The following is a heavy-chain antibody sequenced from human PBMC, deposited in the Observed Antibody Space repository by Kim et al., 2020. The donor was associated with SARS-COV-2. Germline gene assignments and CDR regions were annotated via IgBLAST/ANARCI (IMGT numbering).Heavy chain of an antibody. CDR1: GGSFSAYY. V-gene: IGHV4-34*01. D-gene: IGHD6-19*01. Sequence: SETLSLTCAVYGGSFSAYYWSWIRQPPGKGLEWIGEINHSGSTNYNPSLKSRVTISVDTSKNQFSLKLSSVTAADTAVYYCARGTRQWLVRRPYYCSMD. CDR3: ARGTRQWLVRRPYYCSMD. CDR2: INHSGST. J-gene: IGHJ6*03.